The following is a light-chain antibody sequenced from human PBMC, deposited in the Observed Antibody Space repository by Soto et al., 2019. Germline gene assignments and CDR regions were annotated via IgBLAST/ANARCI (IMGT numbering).Light chain of an antibody. CDR1: SSNIGAGFG. J-gene: IGLJ1*01. V-gene: IGLV1-40*01. CDR2: DNN. Sequence: QSVLTQPPSVSGAPGQRITISCTGSSSNIGAGFGVHWYQHLPGTAPKLLIYDNNNRPSGVPDRFSGSKSGTSASLAITGLQVEDEAEYYCQSYDSRSLTGSRVFGTGTKVTVL. CDR3: QSYDSRSLTGSRV.